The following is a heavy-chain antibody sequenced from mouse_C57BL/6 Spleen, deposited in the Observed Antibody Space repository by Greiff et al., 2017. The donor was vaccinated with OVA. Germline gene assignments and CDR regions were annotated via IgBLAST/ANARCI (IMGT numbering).Heavy chain of an antibody. V-gene: IGHV1-82*01. J-gene: IGHJ3*01. Sequence: QVQLQQSGPELVKPGASVKISCKASGYAFSSSWMNWVKQRPGKGLEWIGRIYPGDGDTNYNGKFKGKATLTADKSSSTAYMQLSSLTSDDSAVYFCARPITTVVPSFAYWGQGTLVTVSA. D-gene: IGHD1-1*01. CDR2: IYPGDGDT. CDR3: ARPITTVVPSFAY. CDR1: GYAFSSSW.